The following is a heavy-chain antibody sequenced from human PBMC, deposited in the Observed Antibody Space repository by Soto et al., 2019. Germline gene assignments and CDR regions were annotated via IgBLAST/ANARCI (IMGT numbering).Heavy chain of an antibody. Sequence: SVKVSCKASGVSFSSFGISWVRQAPGQGLEWMGGIIPVFGRPNYAQRFRGRLTITADESTNTVYLELIDLRSEDTAVYYCAREGSGYNLWGQGTQVTVSS. D-gene: IGHD5-12*01. CDR2: IIPVFGRP. J-gene: IGHJ1*01. CDR1: GVSFSSFG. CDR3: AREGSGYNL. V-gene: IGHV1-69*13.